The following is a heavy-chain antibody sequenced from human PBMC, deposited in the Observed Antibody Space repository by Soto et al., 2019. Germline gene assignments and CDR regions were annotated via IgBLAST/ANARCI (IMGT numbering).Heavy chain of an antibody. V-gene: IGHV3-48*03. Sequence: GSLRRSCAAXGFTSSSYEMNWVRQAPGKGLEWVSYISSSGSTMYYADSVKGRFTISRDNAKNSLYLQMNSLRAEDTAVYYCARTSSWYPYYFDYWGQGTLVTVSS. CDR2: ISSSGSTM. D-gene: IGHD6-13*01. J-gene: IGHJ4*02. CDR1: GFTSSSYE. CDR3: ARTSSWYPYYFDY.